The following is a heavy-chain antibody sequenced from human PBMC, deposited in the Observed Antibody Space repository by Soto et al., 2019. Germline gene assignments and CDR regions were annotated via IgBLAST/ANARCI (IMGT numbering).Heavy chain of an antibody. CDR2: VSGSGGAI. CDR1: GFPFSSYA. Sequence: EVRLLESGGDLVQPGASLRLSCVASGFPFSSYAMTWVRQSPGKGLEWVAGVSGSGGAIYYADSLRGRFTISRANSKNTVYLQMNSLRAEDTGVYYCAKDRDSRNIYYYYYYMDVWCKGTTVTVS. D-gene: IGHD2-15*01. V-gene: IGHV3-23*01. CDR3: AKDRDSRNIYYYYYYMDV. J-gene: IGHJ6*03.